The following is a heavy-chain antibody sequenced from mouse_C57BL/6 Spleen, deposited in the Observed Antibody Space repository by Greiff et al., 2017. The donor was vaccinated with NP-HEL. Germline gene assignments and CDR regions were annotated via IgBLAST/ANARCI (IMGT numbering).Heavy chain of an antibody. J-gene: IGHJ1*03. CDR3: ASHGSSSYWYFDV. CDR1: GYSITSGYY. D-gene: IGHD1-1*01. V-gene: IGHV3-6*01. Sequence: EVKLMESGPGLVKPSQSLSLTCSVTGYSITSGYYWNWIRQFPGNKLEWMGYISYDGSNNYNPSLKNRISITRDTSKNQFFLKLNSVTTEDTATYYCASHGSSSYWYFDVWGTGTTVTVSS. CDR2: ISYDGSN.